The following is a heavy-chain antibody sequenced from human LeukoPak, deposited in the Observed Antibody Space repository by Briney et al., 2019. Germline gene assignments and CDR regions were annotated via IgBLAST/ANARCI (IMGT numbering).Heavy chain of an antibody. CDR1: GFTFSNYG. CDR3: AKATVYGDSSAYFDY. D-gene: IGHD3-22*01. V-gene: IGHV3-23*01. Sequence: GGSLRLSCAASGFTFSNYGMSWVRQAPGKGLEWVSGISGSGDSTYYEDSVKGRFTTSRDNSKNTLYLQMNSLRAEYTAVYFCAKATVYGDSSAYFDYWGQGTLVTVSS. J-gene: IGHJ4*02. CDR2: ISGSGDST.